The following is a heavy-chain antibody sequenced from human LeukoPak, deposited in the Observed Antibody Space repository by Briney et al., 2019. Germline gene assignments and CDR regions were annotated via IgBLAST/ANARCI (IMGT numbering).Heavy chain of an antibody. D-gene: IGHD3-3*01. CDR2: INPNSGGT. J-gene: IGHJ4*02. CDR3: ARWGFTIFGVVKGAD. Sequence: GASVKVSCKASGYTFTGYYMHWVRQAPGKGLEWMGWINPNSGGTNYAQKFQGRVTMTRDTSISTAYMELSRLRSDDTAVYYCARWGFTIFGVVKGADWGQGTLVTVSS. V-gene: IGHV1-2*02. CDR1: GYTFTGYY.